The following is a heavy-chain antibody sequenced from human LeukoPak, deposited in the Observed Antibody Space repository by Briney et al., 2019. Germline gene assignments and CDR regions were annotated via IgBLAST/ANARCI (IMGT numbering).Heavy chain of an antibody. CDR2: ISGSGGST. D-gene: IGHD2-2*01. Sequence: PGGSLRLSCAASGFTFSSYAISWVRQAPGKGLEGVSPISGSGGSTYYADSVKGRFTISRDNSKNTLYLQMNSLRAEDTAVYYCAKDRVVVPAATFAYWGQGTLVTVSS. CDR3: AKDRVVVPAATFAY. CDR1: GFTFSSYA. J-gene: IGHJ4*02. V-gene: IGHV3-23*01.